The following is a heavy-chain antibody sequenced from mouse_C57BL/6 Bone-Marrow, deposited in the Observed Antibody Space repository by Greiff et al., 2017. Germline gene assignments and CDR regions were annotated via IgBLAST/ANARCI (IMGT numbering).Heavy chain of an antibody. J-gene: IGHJ3*01. D-gene: IGHD2-10*01. CDR3: ARHGNLLWGFAY. Sequence: VKLMESGPGLVAPSQSLSITCTVSGFSLTSYGVHWVRPPPGKGLEWLVVIWSDGSTTYNSALKSRLSISKDNSKSQVFLKMNSLQTDDTAMYYCARHGNLLWGFAYWGQGTLVTVSA. CDR2: IWSDGST. V-gene: IGHV2-6-1*01. CDR1: GFSLTSYG.